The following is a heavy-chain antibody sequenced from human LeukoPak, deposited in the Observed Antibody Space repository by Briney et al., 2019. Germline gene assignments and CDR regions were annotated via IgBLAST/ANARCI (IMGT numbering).Heavy chain of an antibody. CDR2: INHSGST. V-gene: IGHV4-34*01. Sequence: ETLSLTCAVYGGSFSGYYWSWIRQPPGKGLEWIGEINHSGSTNYNPSLKSRVTISVDTSKNQFSLKLSSVTAADTAVYYCARGVLAYCGGDCYGGNDAFDIWGQGTMVTVSS. D-gene: IGHD2-21*02. CDR3: ARGVLAYCGGDCYGGNDAFDI. J-gene: IGHJ3*02. CDR1: GGSFSGYY.